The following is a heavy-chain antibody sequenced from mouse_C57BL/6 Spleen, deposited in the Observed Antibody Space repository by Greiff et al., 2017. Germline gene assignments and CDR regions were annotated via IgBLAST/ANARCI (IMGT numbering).Heavy chain of an antibody. CDR3: ARGDYYGSSRFAY. CDR1: GYTFTSYW. D-gene: IGHD1-1*01. CDR2: INPSRGYT. J-gene: IGHJ3*01. Sequence: QVQLQQSGAELAKPGASVKLSCKASGYTFTSYWMHWVKQRPGQGLEWIGYINPSRGYTKYNQKFKDKATLAADKSSSTDFMQLSSLSYEDAAVYCCARGDYYGSSRFAYWGKGTLVTVSA. V-gene: IGHV1-7*01.